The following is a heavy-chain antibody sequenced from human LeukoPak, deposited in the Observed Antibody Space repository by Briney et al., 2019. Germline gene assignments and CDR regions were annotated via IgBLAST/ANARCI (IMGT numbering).Heavy chain of an antibody. V-gene: IGHV1-69*13. CDR3: ARDDYSTTAGYYYGMDV. Sequence: ASVKVSCKASGGTFSSYAISWVRQAPGQGLEWMGGIIPIFGTANYAQKFQGRVTITADESTSTAYMELSSLRSEDTAVYYCARDDYSTTAGYYYGMDVWGQGTTVTVSS. CDR2: IIPIFGTA. D-gene: IGHD4-11*01. CDR1: GGTFSSYA. J-gene: IGHJ6*02.